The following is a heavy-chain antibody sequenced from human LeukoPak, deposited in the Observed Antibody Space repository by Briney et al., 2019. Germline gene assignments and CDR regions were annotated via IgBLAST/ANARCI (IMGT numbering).Heavy chain of an antibody. CDR3: ARQTAMGRSGDY. V-gene: IGHV5-51*01. J-gene: IGHJ4*02. CDR1: GYSFTSYW. D-gene: IGHD7-27*01. Sequence: LGESLKISCKASGYSFTSYWIGWVRHMPGKGLEWMGIIDPSDSETRYTPSFQGQVTISADKSLTTAYLQWNSLKASDTAMYYCARQTAMGRSGDYWGQGTLVTVSS. CDR2: IDPSDSET.